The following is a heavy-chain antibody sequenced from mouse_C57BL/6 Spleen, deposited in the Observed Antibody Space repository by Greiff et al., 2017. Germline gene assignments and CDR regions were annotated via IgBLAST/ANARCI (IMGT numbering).Heavy chain of an antibody. CDR2: ISSGGSYT. D-gene: IGHD2-4*01. Sequence: EVKLVESGGDLVKPGGSLKLSCAASGFTFSSYGMSWVRQTPDKRLEWVATISSGGSYTYYPDSVKGRFTISRDNAKNTLYLQMSSLNSEDTAMYYCARQGDYDDDPYYFDYWGQGTTLTVSS. V-gene: IGHV5-6*01. J-gene: IGHJ2*01. CDR1: GFTFSSYG. CDR3: ARQGDYDDDPYYFDY.